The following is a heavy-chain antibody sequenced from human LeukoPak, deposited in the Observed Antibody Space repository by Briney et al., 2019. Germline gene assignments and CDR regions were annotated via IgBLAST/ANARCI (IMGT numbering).Heavy chain of an antibody. Sequence: PSETLSLTCTVSGGSISSSSYYWGWVRQPPGKGLEWIGSIYYSGSTYYNPSLKSRVTISENTSNNQCSLKLSSVTAADTAVYYCASVASGYVNTGWFDPWGQGTLVTVSS. V-gene: IGHV4-39*07. CDR1: GGSISSSSYY. CDR3: ASVASGYVNTGWFDP. CDR2: IYYSGST. J-gene: IGHJ5*02. D-gene: IGHD5-12*01.